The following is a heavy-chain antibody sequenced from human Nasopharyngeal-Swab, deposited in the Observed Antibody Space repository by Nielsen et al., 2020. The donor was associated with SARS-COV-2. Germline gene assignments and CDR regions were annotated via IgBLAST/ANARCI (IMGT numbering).Heavy chain of an antibody. D-gene: IGHD5-18*01. CDR1: GFTFSKAC. J-gene: IGHJ4*02. CDR2: IKSRSDGGTT. V-gene: IGHV3-15*01. CDR3: STGGYTSGLDY. Sequence: GASLKISCAASGFTFSKACMNWVRQAPGRGLEWVGRIKSRSDGGTTYYAAPVKGRFTISRDDSENTVYLQMNSLQTDDTAVYYCSTGGYTSGLDYWGQGTLVTVSS.